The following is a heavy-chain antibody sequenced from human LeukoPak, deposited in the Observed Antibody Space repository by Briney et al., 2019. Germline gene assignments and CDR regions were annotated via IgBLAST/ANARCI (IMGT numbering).Heavy chain of an antibody. CDR1: GYTFNGYY. J-gene: IGHJ4*02. Sequence: ASVKVSCKASGYTFNGYYMQWVRHAPAQGLEWMGRINHNSGGTDSAQKFQGRVTITIDTSINTAYMELSSLTSDDTAVYYCARERRGYSGYDMNWGQGTLVTVSS. CDR2: INHNSGGT. CDR3: ARERRGYSGYDMN. D-gene: IGHD5-12*01. V-gene: IGHV1-2*06.